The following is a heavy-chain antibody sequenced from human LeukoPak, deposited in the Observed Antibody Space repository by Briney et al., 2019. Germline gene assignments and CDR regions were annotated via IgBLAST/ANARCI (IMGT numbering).Heavy chain of an antibody. Sequence: GGSLRLSCAASGFTFSSYAMSWVRQAPGKGLEWVSAISGSGGSTYYADSVKGRFTISRDNSKNTLYLQMNSLRAEDTAVYYCARYSSSWERRRVHNNWFDPWGQGTLVTVSS. CDR2: ISGSGGST. CDR3: ARYSSSWERRRVHNNWFDP. J-gene: IGHJ5*02. CDR1: GFTFSSYA. V-gene: IGHV3-23*01. D-gene: IGHD6-13*01.